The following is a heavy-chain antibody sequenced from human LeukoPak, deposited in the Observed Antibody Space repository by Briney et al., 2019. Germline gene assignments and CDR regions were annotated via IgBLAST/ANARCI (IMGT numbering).Heavy chain of an antibody. CDR1: GFTFSSSG. V-gene: IGHV3-30*03. CDR2: ISYDGSNK. CDR3: ARAITGTTDY. J-gene: IGHJ4*02. Sequence: PGGSLRLSCAASGFTFSSSGMHWVRQAPGKGLEWVAVISYDGSNKYYADSVKGRFTFSRDNSKNKLYLQMNSLRAEDTAVYYCARAITGTTDYWGQGTLVTVSS. D-gene: IGHD1-20*01.